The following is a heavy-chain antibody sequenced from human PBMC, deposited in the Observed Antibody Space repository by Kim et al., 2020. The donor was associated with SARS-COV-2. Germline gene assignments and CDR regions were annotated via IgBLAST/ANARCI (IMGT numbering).Heavy chain of an antibody. J-gene: IGHJ5*02. D-gene: IGHD5-12*01. CDR3: ARLQVTNVATILPTPLDNWFDP. V-gene: IGHV4-59*08. Sequence: SETLSLTCTVSGGSISSYYWSWIRQPPGKGLEWIGYIYYSGSTNYNPSLKSRVTISVDTSKNQFSLKLSPVTAADTAVYYCARLQVTNVATILPTPLDNWFDPWGKGTLVTVSS. CDR1: GGSISSYY. CDR2: IYYSGST.